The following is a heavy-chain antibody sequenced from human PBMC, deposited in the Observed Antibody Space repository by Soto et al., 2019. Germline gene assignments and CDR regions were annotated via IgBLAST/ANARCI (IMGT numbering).Heavy chain of an antibody. CDR1: GGTFSSYA. Sequence: QVQLVQSGAEVKKPGSSVKVSCKASGGTFSSYAIDWVRQAPGQGLEWMGGIIPIFGTADYAQKFQGRVTITADESTSPAYMELSSLSSEDTAVYYCVRGQTGGGWGYYFDYWGQGTLVTVSS. D-gene: IGHD3-16*01. CDR2: IIPIFGTA. J-gene: IGHJ4*02. CDR3: VRGQTGGGWGYYFDY. V-gene: IGHV1-69*12.